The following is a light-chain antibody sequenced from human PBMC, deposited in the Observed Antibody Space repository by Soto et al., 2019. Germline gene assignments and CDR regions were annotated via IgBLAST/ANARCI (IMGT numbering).Light chain of an antibody. CDR2: DAS. J-gene: IGKJ3*01. CDR1: QDISNY. CDR3: QQYDNLPPR. V-gene: IGKV1-33*01. Sequence: DLPMTQSPSSLSASVGDRVTITCQASQDISNYLNWYQQKPGKAPKLLIYDASNLETGVPSRFSGSGSGTAFTFTISSLQPEDIATDYCQQYDNLPPRVGPGTKVDIK.